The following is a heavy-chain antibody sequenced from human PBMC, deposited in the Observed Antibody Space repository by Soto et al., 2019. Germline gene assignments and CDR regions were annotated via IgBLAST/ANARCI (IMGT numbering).Heavy chain of an antibody. Sequence: QVQLQESGPGLVKPSQTLSLTCTVSGGSISSGGYYWSRIRQHPGKGLEWIGYIYYSGSTYYNPSLKSRVTISVDTSKNQFSLKLSSVTAADTAVYYCARGKYSSSWYVDWFDPWGQGTLVTVSS. CDR2: IYYSGST. V-gene: IGHV4-31*03. J-gene: IGHJ5*02. D-gene: IGHD6-13*01. CDR3: ARGKYSSSWYVDWFDP. CDR1: GGSISSGGYY.